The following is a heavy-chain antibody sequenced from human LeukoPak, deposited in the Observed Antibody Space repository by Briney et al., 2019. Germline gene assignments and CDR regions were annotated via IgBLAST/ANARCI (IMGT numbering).Heavy chain of an antibody. D-gene: IGHD5-18*01. V-gene: IGHV1-18*01. Sequence: ASVKVSCKASGYTFTSYGISWVRQAPGQGLEWMGWISGSNGNTNYAQKLQGRVTMTRDTSINTVYMELSRLTSDDTAVYYCARGEYNYGRDWFDPWGQGTLVTVSS. CDR3: ARGEYNYGRDWFDP. J-gene: IGHJ5*02. CDR1: GYTFTSYG. CDR2: ISGSNGNT.